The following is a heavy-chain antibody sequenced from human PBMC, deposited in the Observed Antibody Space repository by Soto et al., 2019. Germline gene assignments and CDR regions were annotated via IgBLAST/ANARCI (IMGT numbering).Heavy chain of an antibody. CDR3: VRDDVYCGGGRCFGVPMDV. CDR1: GFAVSSKY. CDR2: CNNVGSI. J-gene: IGHJ6*03. V-gene: IGHV3-66*01. D-gene: IGHD2-15*01. Sequence: EVQLVESGGGVVQPGGSLRLSCAASGFAVSSKYMSWVRQPPGREPEWVALCNNVGSIYYSESVKGRFTISRDSSKNTLDLQLNSLRAEDTAVYYCVRDDVYCGGGRCFGVPMDVWGKGTTVTVSS.